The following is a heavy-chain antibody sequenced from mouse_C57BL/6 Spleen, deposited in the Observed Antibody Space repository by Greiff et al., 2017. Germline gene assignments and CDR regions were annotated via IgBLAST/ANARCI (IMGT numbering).Heavy chain of an antibody. J-gene: IGHJ2*01. Sequence: EVMLVESGGGLVKPGGSLKLSCAASGFTFSDYGMHWVRQAPEKGLEWVAYISSGSSTIYYADTVKGRFTISRDNAKNTLFLQMTSLRSEYTAMYYCARLGGYYFDYWGQGTTLTVSS. CDR2: ISSGSSTI. D-gene: IGHD4-1*01. CDR3: ARLGGYYFDY. V-gene: IGHV5-17*01. CDR1: GFTFSDYG.